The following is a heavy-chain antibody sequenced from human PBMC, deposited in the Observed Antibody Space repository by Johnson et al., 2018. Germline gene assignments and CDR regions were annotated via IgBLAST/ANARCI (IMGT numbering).Heavy chain of an antibody. Sequence: EVQLVESGGGLVQPGGSLRLSCAASGFTFSSYSMNWVRQAPGKGLEWVSSISSSSSYIYYADSVTGRFTISRDNAKNSVSLQMNSLRDEDTAVYYCASVAPDYGDYLGDYWSQGTLVTVSS. CDR3: ASVAPDYGDYLGDY. CDR2: ISSSSSYI. J-gene: IGHJ4*02. D-gene: IGHD4-17*01. CDR1: GFTFSSYS. V-gene: IGHV3-48*02.